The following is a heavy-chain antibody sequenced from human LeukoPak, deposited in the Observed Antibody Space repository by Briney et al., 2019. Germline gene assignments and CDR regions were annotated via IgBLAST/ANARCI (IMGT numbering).Heavy chain of an antibody. CDR2: IGSGGDT. J-gene: IGHJ4*02. CDR1: GFTFSSYA. CDR3: ARRGTSSSWAHFDY. V-gene: IGHV3-23*01. D-gene: IGHD6-13*01. Sequence: GGSLRLSCAASGFTFSSYAMTWVRQAPGKGLEWVSVIGSGGDTYYADSVKGRFTISRDNSKNSLYLQMNSLGAEDTAVYYCARRGTSSSWAHFDYWGQGTLVTVSS.